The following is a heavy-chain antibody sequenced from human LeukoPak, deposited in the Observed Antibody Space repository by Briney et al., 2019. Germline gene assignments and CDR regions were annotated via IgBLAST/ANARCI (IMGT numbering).Heavy chain of an antibody. V-gene: IGHV3-11*04. CDR2: ISSRGDTI. Sequence: GGSLRLSCTASGFTFSDYYMTWIRQAPGKGLEWVSYISSRGDTIYYADSVKCRFTTSRDNAKNSLYLQMNSLRAGDTAVYYCARDKYNSGAYGDFDHWGQGTLVTVSS. CDR1: GFTFSDYY. CDR3: ARDKYNSGAYGDFDH. D-gene: IGHD6-19*01. J-gene: IGHJ4*02.